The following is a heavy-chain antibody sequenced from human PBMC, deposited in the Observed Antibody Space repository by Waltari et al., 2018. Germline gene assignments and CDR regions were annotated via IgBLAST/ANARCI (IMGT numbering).Heavy chain of an antibody. CDR3: IRGWQVGRLFEDY. D-gene: IGHD6-19*01. J-gene: IGHJ4*02. Sequence: EVQLVESGGGLVQPGRSLRLSCTTSGFTFGDSAMAWGRQAPGKGLEWISFIRIKAYGATTEYAASVKGRFIISRDDSKSIAYLQMNSLKTEDTAVYYCIRGWQVGRLFEDYWGQGTLVTVSS. CDR1: GFTFGDSA. CDR2: IRIKAYGATT. V-gene: IGHV3-49*04.